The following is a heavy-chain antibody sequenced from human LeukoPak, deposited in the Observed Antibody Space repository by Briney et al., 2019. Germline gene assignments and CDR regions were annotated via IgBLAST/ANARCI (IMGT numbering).Heavy chain of an antibody. CDR1: GYTFTSYD. J-gene: IGHJ4*02. CDR3: ARVTYCSSTSCFDY. D-gene: IGHD2-2*01. Sequence: ASVKVSCKASGYTFTSYDINWVRQATGQGLEWMGWMNPNSGNTGYAQKFQGRVTITRNTSISTAYMELSSLRSEDTAVYYCARVTYCSSTSCFDYWGQGTLVTVSS. CDR2: MNPNSGNT. V-gene: IGHV1-8*03.